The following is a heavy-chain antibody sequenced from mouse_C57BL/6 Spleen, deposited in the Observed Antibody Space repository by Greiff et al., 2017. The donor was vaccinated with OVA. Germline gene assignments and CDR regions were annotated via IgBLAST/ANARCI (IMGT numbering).Heavy chain of an antibody. V-gene: IGHV5-6*02. J-gene: IGHJ2*01. CDR1: GFTFSSYG. Sequence: DVMLVESGGDLVKPGGSLKLSCAASGFTFSSYGMSWVRQTPDKRLEWVATISSGGSYTYYPDSVKGRFTISRDNAKNTLYLQMSSLKSEDTAMYYCARQTSDPYYFDYWGQGTTLTVSS. CDR3: ARQTSDPYYFDY. D-gene: IGHD3-2*02. CDR2: ISSGGSYT.